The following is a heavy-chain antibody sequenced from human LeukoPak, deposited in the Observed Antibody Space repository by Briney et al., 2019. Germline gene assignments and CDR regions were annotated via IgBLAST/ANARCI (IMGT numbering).Heavy chain of an antibody. D-gene: IGHD6-25*01. Sequence: GASVKVSCKASGYTFTSYDINWVRQATGQGLEWMGWMNPNSGNTGYAQKFQGRVTMTRNTSISTAYMELSSLRSEDMAVYYCARDNAFSSAGYYYMDVWGKGTTVTVSS. J-gene: IGHJ6*03. CDR2: MNPNSGNT. CDR1: GYTFTSYD. V-gene: IGHV1-8*01. CDR3: ARDNAFSSAGYYYMDV.